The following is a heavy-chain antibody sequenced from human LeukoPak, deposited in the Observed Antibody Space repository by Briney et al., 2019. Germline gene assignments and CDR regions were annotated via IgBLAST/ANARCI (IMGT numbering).Heavy chain of an antibody. V-gene: IGHV4-4*07. CDR1: GGSITSYY. Sequence: SETLSLTCTVSGGSITSYYWTYIRQPAGKGLEWIGRIHTSGSTNYDPSLKSRVTMSVDTSKNQFSLNLSSVTAADTAMYYCAREFSGTSIAARVFDSWGQGTLVTVSS. J-gene: IGHJ4*02. CDR2: IHTSGST. CDR3: AREFSGTSIAARVFDS. D-gene: IGHD6-6*01.